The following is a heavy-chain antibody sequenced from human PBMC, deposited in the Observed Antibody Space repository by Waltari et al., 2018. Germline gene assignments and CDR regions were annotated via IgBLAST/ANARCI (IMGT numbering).Heavy chain of an antibody. CDR1: GYTFTSYD. J-gene: IGHJ4*02. D-gene: IGHD3-10*01. CDR2: MNPNSGNT. CDR3: ARGRMVRGVISYYFDY. V-gene: IGHV1-8*01. Sequence: QVQLVQSGAEVKKPGASVKVSCKASGYTFTSYDINWVRQATGQGLEWMGWMNPNSGNTGYAQKFQGRVTMTRNTSISTAYMELSSLRSEDTAVYYCARGRMVRGVISYYFDYWGQGTLVTVSS.